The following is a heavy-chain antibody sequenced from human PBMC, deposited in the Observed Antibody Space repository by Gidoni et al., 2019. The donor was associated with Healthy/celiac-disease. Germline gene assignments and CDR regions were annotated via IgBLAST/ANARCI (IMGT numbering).Heavy chain of an antibody. J-gene: IGHJ5*02. Sequence: QVQLQESGPGLVKPSETLSLTCTVPGGSISSYYWSWTRQPPGKGLEWLGYIYYRGSTNYNPALKSRVTISVDTSKNQFSLKLSSVTAADTAVYYCARAPLLPPGSWFDPWGQGTLVTVSS. D-gene: IGHD3-10*01. CDR2: IYYRGST. CDR3: ARAPLLPPGSWFDP. V-gene: IGHV4-59*01. CDR1: GGSISSYY.